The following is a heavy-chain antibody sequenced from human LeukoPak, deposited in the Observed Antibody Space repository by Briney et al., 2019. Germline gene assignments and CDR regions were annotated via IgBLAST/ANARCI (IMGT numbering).Heavy chain of an antibody. J-gene: IGHJ4*02. Sequence: SETLSLTCTVSGGSISSYYWSWIRQPPGKGLEWIGYIYYSGSTNYNPSLKSRVTISVDTSKNQFSLKLSSVTAADTAVYYCARVGYGSGSRTLSNTLFDYWGQGTLVTVSS. D-gene: IGHD3-10*01. CDR2: IYYSGST. CDR1: GGSISSYY. CDR3: ARVGYGSGSRTLSNTLFDY. V-gene: IGHV4-59*01.